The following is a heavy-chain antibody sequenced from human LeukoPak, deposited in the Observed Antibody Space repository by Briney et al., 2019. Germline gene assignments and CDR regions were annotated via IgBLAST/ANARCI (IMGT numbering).Heavy chain of an antibody. CDR1: GFTFSSYA. V-gene: IGHV3-30*04. D-gene: IGHD2/OR15-2a*01. Sequence: GGSLRLSCAASGFTFSSYAMHWVRQAPGKGLEWVAVISYDGSNKYYADSVKGRFTISRDNSKNTMYLQMNSLRAEDTAVYYCAQDRAWIEFYFWGQGTLVTVSS. CDR3: AQDRAWIEFYF. CDR2: ISYDGSNK. J-gene: IGHJ4*02.